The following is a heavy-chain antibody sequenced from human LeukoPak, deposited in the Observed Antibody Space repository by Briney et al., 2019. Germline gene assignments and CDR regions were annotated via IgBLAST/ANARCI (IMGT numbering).Heavy chain of an antibody. V-gene: IGHV3-11*01. CDR3: TSFSRYYYYGLHV. CDR2: INPSGTSM. Sequence: GGSLRLSCAASGFTLSDHYMNWIRQAPGRGLEWLSYINPSGTSMYYADSVKGRLTISRDNAKNTVYLQMNSLRAEDTAVYFCTSFSRYYYYGLHVWGLGTTVTVSS. J-gene: IGHJ6*02. CDR1: GFTLSDHY. D-gene: IGHD2/OR15-2a*01.